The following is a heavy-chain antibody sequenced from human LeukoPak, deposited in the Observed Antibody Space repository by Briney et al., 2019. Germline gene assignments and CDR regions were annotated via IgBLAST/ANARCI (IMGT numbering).Heavy chain of an antibody. Sequence: GASVKVSCKASGYTFTSYGISWVRLAPGQGLEWMGWISAYNGNTNYAQKLQGRVTMTRDMSTSTVYMELSSLRSEDTAVYYCAGRGGRYDSNNWFDPWGQGTLVTVSS. CDR2: ISAYNGNT. D-gene: IGHD3-22*01. CDR3: AGRGGRYDSNNWFDP. CDR1: GYTFTSYG. J-gene: IGHJ5*02. V-gene: IGHV1-18*01.